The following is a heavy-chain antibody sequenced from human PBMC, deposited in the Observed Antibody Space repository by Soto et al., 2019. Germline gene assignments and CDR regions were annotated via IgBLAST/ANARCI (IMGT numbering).Heavy chain of an antibody. CDR1: GFTFSSYW. V-gene: IGHV3-74*01. D-gene: IGHD4-17*01. CDR3: ARDLKGAVTMTDYYYGMDV. Sequence: GGSLRLSCAASGFTFSSYWMHWVRQAPGKGLVWVSRINSDGSSTSYADSVKGRFTISRDNAKNTLYLQMNSLRAEDTAVYYCARDLKGAVTMTDYYYGMDVWGQATTVTVSS. J-gene: IGHJ6*02. CDR2: INSDGSST.